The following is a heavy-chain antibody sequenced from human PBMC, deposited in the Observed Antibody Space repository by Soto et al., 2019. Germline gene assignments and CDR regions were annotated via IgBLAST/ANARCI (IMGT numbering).Heavy chain of an antibody. CDR3: ARDRRDSYDY. V-gene: IGHV3-48*02. CDR1: GXXXXXXX. CDR2: ISSSSSTI. J-gene: IGHJ4*02. Sequence: EVQLVESGGGLVQPGGSLXXSXXXXGXXXXXXXXXXXXXXXGKGLEWVSYISSSSSTIYYADSVKGRFTISRDNAKNSLYLQMNSLRDEETAVYYXARDRRDSYDYWGQGTLVTVSS.